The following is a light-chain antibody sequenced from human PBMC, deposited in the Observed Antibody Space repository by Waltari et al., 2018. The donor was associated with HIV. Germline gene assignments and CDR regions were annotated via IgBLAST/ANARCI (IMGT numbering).Light chain of an antibody. CDR1: TVGNKY. J-gene: IGLJ2*01. Sequence: DLSQDPAVSVSPGQTVTLDCFGETVGNKYTSWFQQKPGQPPLLIVYKDNRRPSGISDRFSGSTSGDTASLIITDTQAIDEAQYYCQAWDGDTVIFGGGTKLTVL. CDR2: KDN. CDR3: QAWDGDTVI. V-gene: IGLV3-1*01.